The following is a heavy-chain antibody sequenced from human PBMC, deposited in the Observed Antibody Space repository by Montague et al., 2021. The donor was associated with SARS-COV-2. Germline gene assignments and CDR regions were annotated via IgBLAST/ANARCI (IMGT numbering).Heavy chain of an antibody. CDR1: GGSISSYF. CDR2: IYYSGTT. D-gene: IGHD3-3*01. Sequence: SETLSLTCTVSGGSISSYFWSWIRQPPGKGLEWIGSIYYSGTTNXSPSLTSRVTISVDTSKNQFSLKLSSVTAADTAVDYCARVVRYYDFWSGYTEYYYYGMDVWGQGTTVTVSS. V-gene: IGHV4-59*01. CDR3: ARVVRYYDFWSGYTEYYYYGMDV. J-gene: IGHJ6*02.